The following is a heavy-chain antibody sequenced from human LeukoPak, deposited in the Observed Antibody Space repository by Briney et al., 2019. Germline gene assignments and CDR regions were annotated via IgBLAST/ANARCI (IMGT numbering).Heavy chain of an antibody. CDR2: IWYDGNYE. V-gene: IGHV3-33*01. CDR1: GFIFSTYG. J-gene: IGHJ4*02. Sequence: GRSLRLSCVASGFIFSTYGMHWVRQAPGKGLEWVAAIWYDGNYEYYGDSVKGRFTISRDNAKNSLYLQMNSLRAEDTAVYYCARNGEGYWGQGTLVTVSS. D-gene: IGHD3-10*01. CDR3: ARNGEGY.